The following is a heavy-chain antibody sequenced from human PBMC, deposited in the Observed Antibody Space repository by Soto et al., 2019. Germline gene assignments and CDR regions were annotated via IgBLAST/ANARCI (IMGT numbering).Heavy chain of an antibody. Sequence: GGSLRLSCAASGFTFSNYAMSWVRQAPGKGLEWVSVISGGGGTTYYADSVKDRFTISRDNSKNTLYLQMNSLRAEDTALYYCAKAMSTPSRPRNYFDYWGQGTLVTVSS. V-gene: IGHV3-23*01. CDR3: AKAMSTPSRPRNYFDY. CDR1: GFTFSNYA. D-gene: IGHD6-6*01. CDR2: ISGGGGTT. J-gene: IGHJ4*02.